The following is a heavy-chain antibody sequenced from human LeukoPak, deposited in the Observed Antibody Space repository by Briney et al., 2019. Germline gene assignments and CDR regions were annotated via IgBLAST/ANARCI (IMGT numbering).Heavy chain of an antibody. CDR1: GNTFSSYG. V-gene: IGHV1-69*13. CDR2: IIPAFGTA. D-gene: IGHD6-13*01. CDR3: AREAGYSGSWPYFDY. Sequence: SVKVSCKTSGNTFSSYGITWVRQAPGQGPEWMGGIIPAFGTANYAQKFQGRVTITADEATNTAFMELSSLRSEDTAVYYCAREAGYSGSWPYFDYWGQGTLVTVSS. J-gene: IGHJ4*02.